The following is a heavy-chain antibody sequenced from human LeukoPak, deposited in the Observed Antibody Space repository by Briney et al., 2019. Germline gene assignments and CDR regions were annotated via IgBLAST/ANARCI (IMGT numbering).Heavy chain of an antibody. Sequence: PGWSLRLSCAASLFTFSSYAMSWVRQAPGKGLEGISAISGRGCSTYYADSLKGRFTISRDNSKNTLYLQMNSLRAEDTAVYYCAKDPSPYDDSNFDYWGQGTLVTVSS. CDR2: ISGRGCST. V-gene: IGHV3-23*01. CDR3: AKDPSPYDDSNFDY. J-gene: IGHJ4*02. CDR1: LFTFSSYA. D-gene: IGHD4-11*01.